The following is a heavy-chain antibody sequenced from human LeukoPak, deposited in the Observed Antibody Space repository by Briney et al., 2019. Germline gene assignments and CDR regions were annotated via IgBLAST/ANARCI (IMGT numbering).Heavy chain of an antibody. Sequence: PSETLSLTCTVSGGSISSYYWSWIRKPPGKGLEWIGYIYYSGSTYYNPSLKSRVTISVDTSKNQFSLKLSSVTAADTAVYYCARVGGYDLGRYYYGMDVWGQGTTVTVSS. D-gene: IGHD5-12*01. CDR1: GGSISSYY. CDR3: ARVGGYDLGRYYYGMDV. CDR2: IYYSGST. J-gene: IGHJ6*02. V-gene: IGHV4-59*08.